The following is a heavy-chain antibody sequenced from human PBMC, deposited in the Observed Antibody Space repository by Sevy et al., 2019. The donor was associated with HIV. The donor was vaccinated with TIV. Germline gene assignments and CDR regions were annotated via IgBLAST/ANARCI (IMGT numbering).Heavy chain of an antibody. CDR3: ASLAVLGYCSGGRCQGPFDY. V-gene: IGHV1-24*01. D-gene: IGHD2-15*01. CDR1: GYTLNEIS. Sequence: ASVKVSCKVSGYTLNEISMHWVRQAPKKGLEWMGTFDPEDGETIYAQMFQGRVTMTEDTSTDTAYMELSSLTSEDTAVYYCASLAVLGYCSGGRCQGPFDYWGQGTLVTVSS. CDR2: FDPEDGET. J-gene: IGHJ4*02.